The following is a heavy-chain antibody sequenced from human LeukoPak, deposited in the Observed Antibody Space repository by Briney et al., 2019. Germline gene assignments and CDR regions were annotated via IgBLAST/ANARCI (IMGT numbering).Heavy chain of an antibody. CDR1: GGPISSYY. CDR2: IYYSGST. V-gene: IGHV4-59*01. Sequence: SETPSLTCTVSGGPISSYYWSWIRQPPGKGLEWIGYIYYSGSTNYNPSLKSRVTISVDTSKNQFSLKLSSVTAADTAVYYCARAGYYYDSSGYNYDAFDIWGQGTMVTVSS. J-gene: IGHJ3*02. CDR3: ARAGYYYDSSGYNYDAFDI. D-gene: IGHD3-22*01.